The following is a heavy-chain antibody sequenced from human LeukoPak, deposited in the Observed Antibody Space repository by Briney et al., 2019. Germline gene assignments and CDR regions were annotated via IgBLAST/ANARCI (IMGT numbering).Heavy chain of an antibody. Sequence: GGSLRFSCAASGFTFKLYWMHWVRQVPGKGPVWVARINDDGSDTVYADSVKGRFTISRDDAKNMLFLQMNSLRGEDTAVYHCVRGGPSTWFWGQGTLVTVSS. D-gene: IGHD3-22*01. V-gene: IGHV3-74*01. CDR1: GFTFKLYW. J-gene: IGHJ4*02. CDR2: INDDGSDT. CDR3: VRGGPSTWF.